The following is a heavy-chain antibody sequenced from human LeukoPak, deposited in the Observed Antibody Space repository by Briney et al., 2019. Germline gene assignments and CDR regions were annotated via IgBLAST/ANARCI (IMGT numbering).Heavy chain of an antibody. D-gene: IGHD6-13*01. CDR1: GGSISSSSYY. CDR3: ARDRGRSWYVFDY. Sequence: SETLSLTCTVSGGSISSSSYYWGWIRQPPGKGLEWIGSIYYSGSTYYNPSLKGRVTISVDTSKNQFSLKLSSVTAADTAVYYCARDRGRSWYVFDYWAREPWSPSPQ. V-gene: IGHV4-39*07. J-gene: IGHJ4*02. CDR2: IYYSGST.